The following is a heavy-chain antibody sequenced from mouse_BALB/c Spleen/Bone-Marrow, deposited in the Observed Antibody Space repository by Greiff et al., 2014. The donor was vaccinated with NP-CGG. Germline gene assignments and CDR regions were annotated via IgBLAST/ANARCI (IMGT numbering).Heavy chain of an antibody. D-gene: IGHD2-12*01. V-gene: IGHV5-6*02. CDR1: GFTFSTYG. CDR2: ISSGGSYT. J-gene: IGHJ1*01. CDR3: ANPPNYRDLLRYFDV. Sequence: EVKLVESGGDLVKPGGSLKLSCAASGFTFSTYGMSWVRQTPDRRLEWVATISSGGSYTYYPDSVKGRFTISRDNAKNTLYLQMSSLKSEDTAMYYCANPPNYRDLLRYFDVWGAGTTVTVSS.